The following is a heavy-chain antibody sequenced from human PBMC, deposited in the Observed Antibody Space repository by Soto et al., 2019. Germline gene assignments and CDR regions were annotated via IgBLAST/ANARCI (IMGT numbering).Heavy chain of an antibody. CDR1: GYTFTSYG. CDR2: ISAYNGNT. Sequence: ASVKVSCKASGYTFTSYGISWARQAPGQGLEWMGWISAYNGNTNYAQKLQGRVTMTTDTSTSTAYMELRSLRSDDTAVYYCARDLDSSGYYSHFDYWGQGTLVTVSS. D-gene: IGHD3-22*01. CDR3: ARDLDSSGYYSHFDY. J-gene: IGHJ4*02. V-gene: IGHV1-18*01.